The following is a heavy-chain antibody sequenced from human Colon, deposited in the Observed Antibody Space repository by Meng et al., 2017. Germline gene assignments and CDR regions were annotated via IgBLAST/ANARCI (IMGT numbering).Heavy chain of an antibody. V-gene: IGHV4-59*01. D-gene: IGHD3-10*01. Sequence: LVKPPVPRSLTTPFAGSSITSFSWSWFRQSPEKRLEWLGHVYYTGGPTYIPSLNSRLTLSVDMSKNQFSLKLKSVTAADTAVYYCAGYGSSTNYANNWFDPWGQGTLVTVSS. CDR3: AGYGSSTNYANNWFDP. CDR2: VYYTGGP. J-gene: IGHJ5*02. CDR1: GSSITSFS.